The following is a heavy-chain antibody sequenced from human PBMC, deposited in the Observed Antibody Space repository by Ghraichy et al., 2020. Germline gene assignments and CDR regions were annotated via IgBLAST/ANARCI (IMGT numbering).Heavy chain of an antibody. D-gene: IGHD3-9*01. J-gene: IGHJ5*02. CDR2: IYYSGST. V-gene: IGHV4-39*01. CDR3: ASNLPFYDILTGYYHGWFDP. Sequence: SETLSLTCTVSGGSISSSSYYWGWIRQPPGKGLEWIGSIYYSGSTYYNPSLKSRVTISVDTSKNQFSLKLSSVTAADTAVYYCASNLPFYDILTGYYHGWFDPWGQGTLVTVSS. CDR1: GGSISSSSYY.